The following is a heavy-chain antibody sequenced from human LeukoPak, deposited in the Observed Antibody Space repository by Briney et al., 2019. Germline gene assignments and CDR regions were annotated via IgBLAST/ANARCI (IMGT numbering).Heavy chain of an antibody. Sequence: GGSLRLSCAASGFTVSSNYMSWVRQAPGKGLEWVSVIYSGGSTYYADSVKGRFTISRDNSKNTLYLQMNSLRAEGTAVYYCARVWGYYYYYMDVWGKGTTVTISS. D-gene: IGHD3-16*01. CDR2: IYSGGST. J-gene: IGHJ6*03. V-gene: IGHV3-66*01. CDR3: ARVWGYYYYYMDV. CDR1: GFTVSSNY.